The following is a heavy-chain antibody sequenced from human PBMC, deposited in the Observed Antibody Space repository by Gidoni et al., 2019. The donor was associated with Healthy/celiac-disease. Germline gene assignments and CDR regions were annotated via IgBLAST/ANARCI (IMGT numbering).Heavy chain of an antibody. CDR3: ARGLSSGSYSNWFDP. CDR1: GYNSTGYY. D-gene: IGHD3-10*02. V-gene: IGHV1-2*04. J-gene: IGHJ5*02. Sequence: QVQLVQSGAEVKKTGASVKVSCKASGYNSTGYYMHWVRQATGQGLEWMGWINPNSGGTNYAQKFQGWVTMTRDTSISTAYMELSRLRSDDTAVYYCARGLSSGSYSNWFDPWGQGTLVTVSS. CDR2: INPNSGGT.